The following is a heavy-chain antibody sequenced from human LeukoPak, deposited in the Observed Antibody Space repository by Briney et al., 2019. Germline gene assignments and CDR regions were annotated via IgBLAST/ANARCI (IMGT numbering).Heavy chain of an antibody. Sequence: PGGSLRLSCSASGFTFSSYAMHWVRQAPGKGLEYVSGINDNGGTTHYADSLKGRFTISRDSSKNTLYLQMTSLRAEDTGVYYCVKDLSGSYSFDYWGQGTPVTVSS. CDR1: GFTFSSYA. V-gene: IGHV3-64D*09. D-gene: IGHD1-26*01. CDR2: INDNGGTT. J-gene: IGHJ4*02. CDR3: VKDLSGSYSFDY.